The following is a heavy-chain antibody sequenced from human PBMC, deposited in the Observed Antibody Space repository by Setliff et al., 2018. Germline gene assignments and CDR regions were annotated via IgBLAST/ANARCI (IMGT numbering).Heavy chain of an antibody. D-gene: IGHD1-1*01. Sequence: SETLSLTCIVSGASITSDAYYWSWVRQPPGKGLEWIGNIYYSGTTYSNPSLKSRVTMSVDTSKNQFSLRLNSVTASDTAVYYCATTGTYRYFDYWGQGTLVTVSS. CDR2: IYYSGTT. J-gene: IGHJ4*02. CDR1: GASITSDAYY. V-gene: IGHV4-39*01. CDR3: ATTGTYRYFDY.